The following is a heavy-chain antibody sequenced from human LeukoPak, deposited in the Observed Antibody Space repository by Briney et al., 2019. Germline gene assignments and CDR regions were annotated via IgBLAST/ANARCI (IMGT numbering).Heavy chain of an antibody. CDR1: GFTCSNYW. J-gene: IGHJ4*02. CDR2: IKEDGSEK. D-gene: IGHD4/OR15-4a*01. Sequence: SGGSLRLSCAASGFTCSNYWMSWVRQAPGKGLEWVASIKEDGSEKYYVDSVKGRFTIARDNDKNSLYLQMNSLRAEDTAVYYCARVDSGHSLDYWGQGSLVTVSS. V-gene: IGHV3-7*03. CDR3: ARVDSGHSLDY.